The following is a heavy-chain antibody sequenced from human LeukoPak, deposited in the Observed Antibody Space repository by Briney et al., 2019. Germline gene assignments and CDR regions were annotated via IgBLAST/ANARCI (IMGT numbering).Heavy chain of an antibody. V-gene: IGHV1-69*04. CDR3: ARGYCSGGSCYESEYFQH. J-gene: IGHJ1*01. CDR1: GGTFSSYA. D-gene: IGHD2-15*01. CDR2: IIPILGIA. Sequence: SVKVPCKASGGTFSSYAISWVRQAPGQGLEWMGRIIPILGIANYAQKFQGRVTITADKSTSTAYMELSSLRSEDTAVYYCARGYCSGGSCYESEYFQHWGQGTLVTVSS.